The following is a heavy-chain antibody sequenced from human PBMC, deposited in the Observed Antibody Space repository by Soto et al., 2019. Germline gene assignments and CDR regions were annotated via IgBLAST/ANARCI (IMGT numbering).Heavy chain of an antibody. Sequence: SETLSLTCTVSGGSISSYYWSWIRQPPGKGLEWIGYIYYSGSTNYNPSLKNRVNITIDTSKNQFSLKLSSVTAADTAVYYCASGPKTYYYGMDVWGQGTTVTVSS. CDR3: ASGPKTYYYGMDV. J-gene: IGHJ6*02. CDR1: GGSISSYY. V-gene: IGHV4-59*01. CDR2: IYYSGST.